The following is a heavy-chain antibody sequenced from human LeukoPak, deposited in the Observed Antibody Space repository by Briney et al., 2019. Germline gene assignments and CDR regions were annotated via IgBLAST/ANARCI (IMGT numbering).Heavy chain of an antibody. V-gene: IGHV3-21*01. J-gene: IGHJ4*02. CDR3: ARATFIGFDY. D-gene: IGHD3-16*02. Sequence: GGSLRLSCAASGFTFSSYSMNWVRQAPGKGLEWVSSISSSSSYMYYADSVKGRFTISRDNSKNSPYLQMNSLRAEDTAVFYCARATFIGFDYWGQGTLVTVSS. CDR2: ISSSSSYM. CDR1: GFTFSSYS.